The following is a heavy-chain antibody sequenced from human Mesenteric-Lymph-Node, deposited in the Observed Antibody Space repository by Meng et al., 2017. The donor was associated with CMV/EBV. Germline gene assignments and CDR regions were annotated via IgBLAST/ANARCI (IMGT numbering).Heavy chain of an antibody. D-gene: IGHD3-10*01. Sequence: GGSLRLSCVASGFTFSSYGLHWVRQAPGKGLEWVSAISGSGGSTYYADSVKGRFTISRDNSKNTLYLQMNSLRAEDTAVYYCAKDAHYGSGAQNVDWGQGTLVTVSS. V-gene: IGHV3-23*01. CDR3: AKDAHYGSGAQNVD. CDR2: ISGSGGST. J-gene: IGHJ4*02. CDR1: GFTFSSYG.